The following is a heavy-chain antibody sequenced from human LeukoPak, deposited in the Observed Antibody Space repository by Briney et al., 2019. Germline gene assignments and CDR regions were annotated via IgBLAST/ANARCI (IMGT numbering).Heavy chain of an antibody. D-gene: IGHD4-23*01. CDR2: MNPNSGNT. CDR1: GGTFSSYA. J-gene: IGHJ4*02. V-gene: IGHV1-8*02. CDR3: ARVGYGGNDYYFDY. Sequence: ASVKVSCKASGGTFSSYAINWVRQATGQGLEWMGWMNPNSGNTGYAQKFQGRVTMTRNTSISTAYMELSSLRSEDTVVYYCARVGYGGNDYYFDYWGQGTLVTVSS.